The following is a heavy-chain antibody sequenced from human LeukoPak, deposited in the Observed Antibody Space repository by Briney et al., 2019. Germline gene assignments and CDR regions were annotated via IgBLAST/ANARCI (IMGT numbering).Heavy chain of an antibody. D-gene: IGHD4-11*01. CDR3: ARRGTVTTERSDY. CDR1: GGSISSSSYY. Sequence: PSETLSLTCTVSGGSISSSSYYWGWIRQPPGKGLEWIGSIYYSGSTYYNPSLKSRVTISVDTSKNQFSLKLSSVSAADTAVYYCARRGTVTTERSDYWGQGTLVTVSS. CDR2: IYYSGST. J-gene: IGHJ4*02. V-gene: IGHV4-39*01.